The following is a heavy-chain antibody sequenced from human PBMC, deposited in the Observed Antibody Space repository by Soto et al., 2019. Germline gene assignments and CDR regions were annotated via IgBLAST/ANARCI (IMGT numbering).Heavy chain of an antibody. V-gene: IGHV4-4*07. CDR2: IDTSGNT. CDR1: VDSITTYY. J-gene: IGHJ6*02. Sequence: SETLSLTCTVSVDSITTYYWSWIRQPAGKGLEWIGRIDTSGNTNYNPSLKSRVTMSVDTSKKQFSLKLTSVTAADTAVYYCAGESNNWFQTEGMDVWGQGTAVAVSS. CDR3: AGESNNWFQTEGMDV. D-gene: IGHD1-1*01.